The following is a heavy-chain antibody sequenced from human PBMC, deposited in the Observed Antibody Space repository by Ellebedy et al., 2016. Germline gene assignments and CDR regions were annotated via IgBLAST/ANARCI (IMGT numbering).Heavy chain of an antibody. D-gene: IGHD4-23*01. Sequence: SETLSLXCAVSGGSMSTGDTYYWNWIHQHQGEGLEWIGYIHYSGRTYNSPALQSRITISKDTSKNQFSLRLPSVTAADTAVYYCARGGYGDNSGPFDYWGQGTLVTVSS. CDR1: GGSMSTGDTYY. V-gene: IGHV4-31*11. J-gene: IGHJ4*02. CDR2: IHYSGRT. CDR3: ARGGYGDNSGPFDY.